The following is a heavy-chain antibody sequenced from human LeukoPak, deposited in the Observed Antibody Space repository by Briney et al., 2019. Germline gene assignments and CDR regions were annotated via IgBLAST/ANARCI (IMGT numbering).Heavy chain of an antibody. Sequence: GESLKISCKGSGFTFSNYWIGWVRQMPGKGLEWMGVIWPSYSETRYSPSFQGQVTISADKSITTAYLQWSSLKASDTAMYYCAREVGSSSLPFDYWGQGTLVTVPS. V-gene: IGHV5-51*01. J-gene: IGHJ4*02. CDR2: IWPSYSET. CDR1: GFTFSNYW. D-gene: IGHD2-2*01. CDR3: AREVGSSSLPFDY.